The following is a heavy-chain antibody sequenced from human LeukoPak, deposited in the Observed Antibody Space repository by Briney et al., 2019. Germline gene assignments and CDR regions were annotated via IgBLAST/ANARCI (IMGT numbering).Heavy chain of an antibody. Sequence: PGGSLRLSCAASGFTFSAYAMSWVRQAPGKGLEWIGYIYNSGSTNYNPSLKSRVTISVDTSKNQFSLKLSSVTAADTAVYYCARHASLYSNYDYWGQGTLVTVSS. CDR1: GFTFSAYA. J-gene: IGHJ4*02. CDR2: IYNSGST. CDR3: ARHASLYSNYDY. D-gene: IGHD4-11*01. V-gene: IGHV4-59*08.